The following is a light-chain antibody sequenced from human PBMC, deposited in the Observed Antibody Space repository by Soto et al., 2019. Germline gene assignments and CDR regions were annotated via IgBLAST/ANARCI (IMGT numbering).Light chain of an antibody. Sequence: EIVLTQSPGTLSLSPGERATLSCRASQSVGSTYLAWYQQKTGQAPKLLIYGVSSRATGIPDRFSGSGSGTDFTLTISRLEPEDFAVYYCQQYGTSPLTFGPGTKVDI. CDR1: QSVGSTY. V-gene: IGKV3-20*01. CDR3: QQYGTSPLT. CDR2: GVS. J-gene: IGKJ3*01.